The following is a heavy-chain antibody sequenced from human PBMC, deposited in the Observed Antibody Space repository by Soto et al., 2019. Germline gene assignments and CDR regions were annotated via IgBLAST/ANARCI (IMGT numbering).Heavy chain of an antibody. CDR2: IKQDGSEK. CDR1: GFTFSSYW. Sequence: HPGGSLRLSCAASGFTFSSYWMSWVRQAPGKGLEWVANIKQDGSEKYYVDSVKGRFTISRDNAKNSLYLQMNSLRAEDTAVYYCARDGFDNWNYENHIDYWGQGTLVTVSS. J-gene: IGHJ4*02. V-gene: IGHV3-7*01. D-gene: IGHD1-7*01. CDR3: ARDGFDNWNYENHIDY.